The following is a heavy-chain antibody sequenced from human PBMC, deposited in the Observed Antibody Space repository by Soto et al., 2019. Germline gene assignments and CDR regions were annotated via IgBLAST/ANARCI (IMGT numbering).Heavy chain of an antibody. CDR3: ARSSVDMVRGAGWFDP. V-gene: IGHV4-31*03. CDR1: GGSISSGGYY. Sequence: PSETLSLTCTVSGGSISSGGYYWSWIRQHPGKGLEWIGYIYYSGSTYYNPSLKSRVTISVDTSKNQFSLKLSSVTAADTAVYYCARSSVDMVRGAGWFDPGGQGTLVTVSS. D-gene: IGHD3-10*01. CDR2: IYYSGST. J-gene: IGHJ5*02.